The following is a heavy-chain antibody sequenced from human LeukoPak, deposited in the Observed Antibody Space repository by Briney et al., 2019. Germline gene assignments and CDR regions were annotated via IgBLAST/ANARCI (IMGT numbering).Heavy chain of an antibody. CDR1: GFTLSKVW. CDR3: TTVDYGDLTPAASSDY. CDR2: IKTKSNGGTT. V-gene: IGHV3-15*01. Sequence: GGSLRLSCAASGFTLSKVWMSWVRQAPGKGLEWVGRIKTKSNGGTTEYAAPVRGRFTISRDDSEDTLYLQMNSLKTEDTAVYYCTTVDYGDLTPAASSDYWGQGTLVTVSS. D-gene: IGHD4-17*01. J-gene: IGHJ4*02.